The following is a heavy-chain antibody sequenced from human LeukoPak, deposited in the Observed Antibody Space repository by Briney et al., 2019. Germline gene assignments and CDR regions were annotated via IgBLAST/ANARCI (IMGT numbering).Heavy chain of an antibody. Sequence: GGSLRLSCAASGFSFSTYWMTWFRQVPGERLEWVASIKQDGSDKYYVDSVKGRFTVSKDNAKNSLYLQMNSLRAEDTAVYYCARRLPFDFWGQGTLVTVSS. CDR1: GFSFSTYW. D-gene: IGHD2-15*01. CDR2: IKQDGSDK. CDR3: ARRLPFDF. V-gene: IGHV3-7*01. J-gene: IGHJ4*02.